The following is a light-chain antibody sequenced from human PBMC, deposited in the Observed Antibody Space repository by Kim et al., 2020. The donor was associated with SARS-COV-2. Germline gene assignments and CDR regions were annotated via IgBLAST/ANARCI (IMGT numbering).Light chain of an antibody. CDR3: HQLNNAPYT. CDR2: TAS. CDR1: QDINRY. Sequence: SATVGDRVTITCRASQDINRYVAWYQQKPGTAPKLLIHTASTLKSGVPSRFSGSGSGTEFTLTISSLQPEDFATYYCHQLNNAPYTFGQGTKLEI. J-gene: IGKJ2*01. V-gene: IGKV1-9*01.